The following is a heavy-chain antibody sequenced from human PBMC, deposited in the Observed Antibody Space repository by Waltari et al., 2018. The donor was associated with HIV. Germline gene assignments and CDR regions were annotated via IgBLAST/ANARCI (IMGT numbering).Heavy chain of an antibody. J-gene: IGHJ6*02. CDR2: IRITAYGGKT. V-gene: IGHV3-49*03. CDR1: GFYFSDYA. CDR3: ARDWDYSNSYFYDGMDV. D-gene: IGHD4-4*01. Sequence: EVQLVESGGVLVEPGRSLRVSCRTFGFYFSDYAVPWFRQTPGNGLEWVGFIRITAYGGKTKYAPSVKGRFTISRDDYKSIAYLQMNSLKTEDTGVYYCARDWDYSNSYFYDGMDVWGQGTTVTVSS.